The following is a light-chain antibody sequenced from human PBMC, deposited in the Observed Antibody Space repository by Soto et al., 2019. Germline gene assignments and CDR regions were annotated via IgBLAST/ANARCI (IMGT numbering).Light chain of an antibody. Sequence: EIVLTQSPGPLSLSPGARATLSGRARQSVPSTYLAWYQPRPGQAPRLLISGASTRAPGIPARFSGSGSGTDVTVTVGGLEPEDFAVYFCQQYGIAPPLTFGPGTKVDIK. CDR2: GAS. V-gene: IGKV3-20*01. CDR3: QQYGIAPPLT. J-gene: IGKJ3*01. CDR1: QSVPSTY.